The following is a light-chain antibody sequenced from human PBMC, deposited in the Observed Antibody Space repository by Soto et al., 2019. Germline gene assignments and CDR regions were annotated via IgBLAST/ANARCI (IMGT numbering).Light chain of an antibody. J-gene: IGKJ1*01. CDR3: QQYGSSPRT. V-gene: IGKV3-20*01. CDR2: GAS. CDR1: QGVSSSY. Sequence: EIVLTQSPGTLSLSPWERATLSCRASQGVSSSYLAWYQQKPGQAPRLLIYGASSRATGIPDRFSGSGSGTDFTLTISRLEPEDFAVYYCQQYGSSPRTFGQGTKVEIK.